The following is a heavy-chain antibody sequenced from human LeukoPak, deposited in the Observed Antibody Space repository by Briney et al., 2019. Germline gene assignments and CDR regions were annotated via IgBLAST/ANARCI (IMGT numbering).Heavy chain of an antibody. Sequence: GGSLRLSCVAAGFTFSTYEMNWVRQAPGKGLEWVSHISSGGSTKYYIESVKGRFTISRDNAKNSLSLQMSSLRAEDTAVYYCARARGSDYNYSYRDVWGKGTTVTVSS. V-gene: IGHV3-48*03. CDR1: GFTFSTYE. D-gene: IGHD4/OR15-4a*01. CDR3: ARARGSDYNYSYRDV. CDR2: ISSGGSTK. J-gene: IGHJ6*03.